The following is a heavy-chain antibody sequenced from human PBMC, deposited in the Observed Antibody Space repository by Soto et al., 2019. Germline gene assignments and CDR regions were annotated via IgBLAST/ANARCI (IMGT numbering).Heavy chain of an antibody. CDR3: AKASLPVAVAGRGLYYFDY. D-gene: IGHD6-19*01. CDR1: GFTFGSYA. V-gene: IGHV3-23*01. CDR2: ISGSGGST. J-gene: IGHJ4*02. Sequence: PGGSLRLSCAASGFTFGSYAMSWVRQAPGKGLEWVSAISGSGGSTYYADSVKGRFTISRDNSKNTLYLQMNSLRAEDTAVYYCAKASLPVAVAGRGLYYFDYWGQGTLVTDSS.